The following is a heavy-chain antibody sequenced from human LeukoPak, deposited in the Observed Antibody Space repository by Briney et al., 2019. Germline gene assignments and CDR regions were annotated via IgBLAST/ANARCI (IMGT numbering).Heavy chain of an antibody. D-gene: IGHD6-13*01. CDR2: IYYSGST. Sequence: SETLFLTCTVSGGSISSYYWSWIRQPPGKGLEWIGYIYYSGSTNYNPSLKSRVTISVDTSKNQFSLKLSSVTAADTAVYYCARKLPGIAAELDAFDIWGQGTMVTVSS. CDR3: ARKLPGIAAELDAFDI. V-gene: IGHV4-59*01. J-gene: IGHJ3*02. CDR1: GGSISSYY.